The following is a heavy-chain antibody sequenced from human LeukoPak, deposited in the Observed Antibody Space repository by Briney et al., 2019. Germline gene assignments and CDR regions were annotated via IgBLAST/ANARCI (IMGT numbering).Heavy chain of an antibody. CDR3: ARFIYYGSGTSSKILDY. J-gene: IGHJ4*02. CDR2: IKQDRSEK. V-gene: IGHV3-7*04. Sequence: QPGGSLRLSCAASGFTFSGYWMSWVRQAPGKGLEWVANIKQDRSEKYYVDSVKGRFTISRDNAKNSLFLQMNSLRAEDTAVYFCARFIYYGSGTSSKILDYWGQGTLVTVSS. CDR1: GFTFSGYW. D-gene: IGHD3-10*01.